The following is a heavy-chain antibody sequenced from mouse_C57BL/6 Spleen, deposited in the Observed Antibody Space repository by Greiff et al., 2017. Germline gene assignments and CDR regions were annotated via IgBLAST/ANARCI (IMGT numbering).Heavy chain of an antibody. Sequence: VQLQQSGAELVKPGASVKLSCKASGYTFTSYWMHWVKQRPGQGLEWIGMIHPNSGSTNYNEKFKSKATLTVDKSSSTAYMQLSSLTSEDSAVYYCARSGYGYPLDYWGQGTTLTVSS. CDR2: IHPNSGST. CDR1: GYTFTSYW. D-gene: IGHD2-2*01. V-gene: IGHV1-64*01. J-gene: IGHJ2*01. CDR3: ARSGYGYPLDY.